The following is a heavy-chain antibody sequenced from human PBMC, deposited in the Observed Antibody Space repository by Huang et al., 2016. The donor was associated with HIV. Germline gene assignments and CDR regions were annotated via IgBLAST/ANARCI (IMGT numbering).Heavy chain of an antibody. CDR3: ARGRYGTPNA. V-gene: IGHV3-53*01. D-gene: IGHD5-18*01. CDR2: RYHGGKA. CDR1: GFTVNSNY. Sequence: EVPLVESGGGLVQPGGSLRLSCAASGFTVNSNYRTWVRQAPGKGLEWVPRRYHGGKAHYADSVKGRFTISGDISQNTVFLQMSSLRVEDTAVYYCARGRYGTPNAWGQGTLVTVSS. J-gene: IGHJ5*02.